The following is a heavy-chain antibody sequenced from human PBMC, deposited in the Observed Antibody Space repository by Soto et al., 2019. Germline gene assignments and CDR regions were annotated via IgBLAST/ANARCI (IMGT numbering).Heavy chain of an antibody. CDR3: AGPPMARRVWGYYSSESYLDY. CDR2: INHSGST. Sequence: PSATLSLTCAVYCGSYSGYYWSWIRQPPGKGLEWIGEINHSGSTNYNPSLKSRVTISVDTAKNHFSLKLSSVTAADTAVYYCAGPPMARRVWGYYSSESYLDYRGQGTLVTISS. V-gene: IGHV4-34*01. J-gene: IGHJ4*02. CDR1: CGSYSGYY. D-gene: IGHD3-10*01.